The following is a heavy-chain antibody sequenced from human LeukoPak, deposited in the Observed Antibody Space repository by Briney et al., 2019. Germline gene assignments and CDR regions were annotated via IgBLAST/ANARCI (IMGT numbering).Heavy chain of an antibody. V-gene: IGHV4-38-2*02. CDR1: GYSISSGYY. CDR3: ARSVSSGYGGANDAFDI. CDR2: IYHSGST. Sequence: PSETLSLTCTVSGYSISSGYYWGWIRQPPGKGLEWIGSIYHSGSTYYNPSLKSRVTISVDTSKNQFSLKLSSVTAADTAVYYCARSVSSGYGGANDAFDIWGQGTMVTVSS. J-gene: IGHJ3*02. D-gene: IGHD3-22*01.